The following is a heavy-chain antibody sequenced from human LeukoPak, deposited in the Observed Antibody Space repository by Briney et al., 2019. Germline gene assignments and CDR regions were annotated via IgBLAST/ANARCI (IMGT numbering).Heavy chain of an antibody. Sequence: GGSLRLSCAASGFTFSSYAMSWVRQAPGKGLEWVSAISGSGGSTYYADSVKGRFTISRDDSKNTLYLQMNSLRAEDTAMYYCARGLPPVMKYYFDYWGQGTLVTVSS. CDR1: GFTFSSYA. CDR3: ARGLPPVMKYYFDY. J-gene: IGHJ4*02. CDR2: ISGSGGST. V-gene: IGHV3-23*01. D-gene: IGHD4-11*01.